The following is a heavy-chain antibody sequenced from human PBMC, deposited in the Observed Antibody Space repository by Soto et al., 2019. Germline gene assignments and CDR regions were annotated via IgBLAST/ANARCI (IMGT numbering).Heavy chain of an antibody. CDR2: ISYDGSER. CDR1: GFSFSIYG. J-gene: IGHJ6*02. CDR3: AKDAVSGSRRVPFNYYGMDV. D-gene: IGHD3-10*01. V-gene: IGHV3-30*18. Sequence: QVQLVESGGGVVQPGRSLRLSCAASGFSFSIYGMHWVRQAPGKGLQWVAAISYDGSERYYADSVKGRFTISRDNSNNTLYLQMNSLRAEDTAVYYCAKDAVSGSRRVPFNYYGMDVWGQGITVTVSS.